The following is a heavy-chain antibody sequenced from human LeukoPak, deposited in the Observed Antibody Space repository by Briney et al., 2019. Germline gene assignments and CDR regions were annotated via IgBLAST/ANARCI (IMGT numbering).Heavy chain of an antibody. CDR1: GYSFINYW. Sequence: GESLKISCKGSGYSFINYWIGWVRQMPGRGLEWLGIIYPGDSDTKYSPSFQGQVTISADKSISTAYLQWSSLKASDTAMYYCARGGYYYDSRIDYWGQGTLVTVSS. CDR3: ARGGYYYDSRIDY. CDR2: IYPGDSDT. D-gene: IGHD3-22*01. V-gene: IGHV5-51*01. J-gene: IGHJ4*02.